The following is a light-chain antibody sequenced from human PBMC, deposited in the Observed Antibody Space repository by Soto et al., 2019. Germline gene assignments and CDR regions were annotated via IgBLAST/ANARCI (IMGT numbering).Light chain of an antibody. V-gene: IGKV3-15*01. J-gene: IGKJ2*01. Sequence: EIVMTQSPATLSVSPGARATLSCRASESINSKLAWYQHKPGQAPRLLMSGASTRATGIPARFSGSGSGTDYTPTISSLQSEDFAVYFCQQYKNWYTFGQGTKVDIK. CDR3: QQYKNWYT. CDR2: GAS. CDR1: ESINSK.